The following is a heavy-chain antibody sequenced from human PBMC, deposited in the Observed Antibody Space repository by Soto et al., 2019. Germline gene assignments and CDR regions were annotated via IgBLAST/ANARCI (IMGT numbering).Heavy chain of an antibody. J-gene: IGHJ4*02. D-gene: IGHD5-12*01. CDR2: IYYSGST. CDR3: ASSSGYDLLYYFDY. V-gene: IGHV4-39*01. CDR1: GGSISSSSYY. Sequence: QLQLQESGPGLVKPSETLSLTCTVSGGSISSSSYYWGWIRQPPGKGLEWIGSIYYSGSTYYNPSLKSRVTISVDTSKNQFSLKLSSVTAADTAVYYCASSSGYDLLYYFDYWGQGTLVTVSS.